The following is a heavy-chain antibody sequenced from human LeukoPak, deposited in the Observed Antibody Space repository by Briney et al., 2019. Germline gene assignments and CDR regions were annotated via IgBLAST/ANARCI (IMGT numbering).Heavy chain of an antibody. CDR2: ISYDGSNK. Sequence: PGRSLRLSCAASGFTFSSYAMHWVRQAPGKGLEWVAVISYDGSNKYYADSVKGRFTISRDNSKNTLYLQMNSLRAEDTAVYYCASPSAPYCGGDCYWNFDLWGRGTLVTVSS. D-gene: IGHD2-21*02. J-gene: IGHJ2*01. CDR3: ASPSAPYCGGDCYWNFDL. CDR1: GFTFSSYA. V-gene: IGHV3-30-3*01.